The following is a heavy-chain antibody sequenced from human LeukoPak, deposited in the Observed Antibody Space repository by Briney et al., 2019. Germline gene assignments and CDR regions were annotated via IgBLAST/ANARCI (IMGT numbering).Heavy chain of an antibody. CDR3: ARGGRSGSFGYYFDS. Sequence: SETLSLTCTVSGGSISSADYYWSWIRQHPGKGLEWIESMYYSGSTYYNPSLKSRVVISVDTSKNQFSLSLSSVTAADTAIYFCARGGRSGSFGYYFDSWGQGTLVTVSS. J-gene: IGHJ4*01. D-gene: IGHD1-26*01. CDR1: GGSISSADYY. V-gene: IGHV4-31*03. CDR2: MYYSGST.